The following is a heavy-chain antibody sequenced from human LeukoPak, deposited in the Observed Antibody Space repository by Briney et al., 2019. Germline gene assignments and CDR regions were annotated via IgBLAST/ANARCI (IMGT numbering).Heavy chain of an antibody. CDR3: ARSNYGGKRWFDP. V-gene: IGHV1-8*01. J-gene: IGHJ5*02. D-gene: IGHD4-23*01. Sequence: ASVKVSCKASDYTFTSYDINWVRQATGQGLEWMGWMNPNSGNTGYAQKFQGRVTMTRDTSISTAYMELSSLRSDDTAVYFCARSNYGGKRWFDPWGQGTLVIVSS. CDR1: DYTFTSYD. CDR2: MNPNSGNT.